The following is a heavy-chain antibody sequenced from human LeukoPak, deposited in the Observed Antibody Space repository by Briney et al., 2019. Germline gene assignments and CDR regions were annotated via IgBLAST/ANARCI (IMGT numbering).Heavy chain of an antibody. D-gene: IGHD3-9*01. CDR3: ATLGVPSTGSFDY. V-gene: IGHV3-30*04. J-gene: IGHJ4*02. CDR2: ISYDGSYK. Sequence: PGGSLRLSCAASGFTFSSYAMHWVRQAPGKGLEWVAIISYDGSYKSNADSVKGRFTISRDNSKNTLYLQMNSLRAEDTAVYYCATLGVPSTGSFDYWGQGTLVTVSS. CDR1: GFTFSSYA.